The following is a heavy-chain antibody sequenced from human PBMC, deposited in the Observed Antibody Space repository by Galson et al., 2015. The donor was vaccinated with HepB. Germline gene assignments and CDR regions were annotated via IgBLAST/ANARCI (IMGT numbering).Heavy chain of an antibody. J-gene: IGHJ2*01. CDR1: SYW. D-gene: IGHD3/OR15-3a*01. Sequence: SYWISWVRQMPGKGLEWMGRIDPSDSYTNYSPSFQGHVTISADKSISTAYLQWSSLKASDTAMYYCARRTGNWYFDLWGRGTLVTVSS. CDR2: IDPSDSYT. CDR3: ARRTGNWYFDL. V-gene: IGHV5-10-1*01.